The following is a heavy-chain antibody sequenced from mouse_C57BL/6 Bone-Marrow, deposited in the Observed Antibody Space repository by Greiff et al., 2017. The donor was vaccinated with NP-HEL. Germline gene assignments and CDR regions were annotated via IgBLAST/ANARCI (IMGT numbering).Heavy chain of an antibody. D-gene: IGHD1-1*01. CDR3: ARDPSPLITTVVARGYFDV. V-gene: IGHV3-6*01. CDR2: ISYDGSN. CDR1: GYSITSGYY. J-gene: IGHJ1*03. Sequence: ESGPGLVKPSQSLSLTCSVTGYSITSGYYWNWIRQFPGNKLEWMGYISYDGSNNYNPSLKNRISITRDTSKNQFFLKLNSVTTEDTATYYCARDPSPLITTVVARGYFDVWGTGTTVTVSS.